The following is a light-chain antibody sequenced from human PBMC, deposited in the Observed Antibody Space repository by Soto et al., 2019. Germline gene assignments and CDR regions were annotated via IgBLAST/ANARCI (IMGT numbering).Light chain of an antibody. J-gene: IGLJ1*01. CDR1: SSNIGAGYD. V-gene: IGLV1-40*01. CDR2: GNS. Sequence: QLALTQPPSVSGAPGQRVTISCTGSSSNIGAGYDVHWYQQLPGTAPKLLIYGNSNRPSGVPDRFSGSKSGTSASLAITGLQAEDEADYYCQSYDSSLSGHYVFGTGTKLTVL. CDR3: QSYDSSLSGHYV.